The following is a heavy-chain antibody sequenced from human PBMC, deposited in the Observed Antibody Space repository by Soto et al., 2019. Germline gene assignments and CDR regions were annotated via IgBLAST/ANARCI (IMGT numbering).Heavy chain of an antibody. CDR2: ISVRGDYR. CDR1: GFTFSSSG. Sequence: EGQLLQSGGGLVQPGESLRVSCAASGFTFSSSGMSWVRQAPGKGLEWVSSISVRGDYRYYADSVKGRFTISRDNSKNTLYLQMNSLTAEDTAVYYCATRGGFDLWGQGTMVAVSS. D-gene: IGHD2-15*01. V-gene: IGHV3-23*01. CDR3: ATRGGFDL. J-gene: IGHJ3*01.